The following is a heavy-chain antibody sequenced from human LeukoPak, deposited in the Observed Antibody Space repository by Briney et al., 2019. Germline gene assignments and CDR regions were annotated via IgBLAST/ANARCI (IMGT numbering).Heavy chain of an antibody. CDR1: GYTFTSHG. Sequence: ASVKVSCKASGYTFTSHGISWVRQAPGQGLEWMGWISAYNGNTNYAQKLQGRVTMTTDTSTSTAYMELRSLGSDDTAVYYCAREVDYYGSGSPWPYQFDPWGQGTLVTVSS. CDR2: ISAYNGNT. J-gene: IGHJ5*02. CDR3: AREVDYYGSGSPWPYQFDP. D-gene: IGHD3-10*01. V-gene: IGHV1-18*01.